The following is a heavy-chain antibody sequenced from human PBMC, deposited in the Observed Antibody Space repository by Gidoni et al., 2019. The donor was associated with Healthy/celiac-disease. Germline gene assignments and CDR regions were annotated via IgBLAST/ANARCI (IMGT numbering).Heavy chain of an antibody. J-gene: IGHJ4*02. V-gene: IGHV4-31*03. CDR1: GGSISSGGYY. CDR3: AREYCSGGSCYFDY. D-gene: IGHD2-15*01. CDR2: IYYRGST. Sequence: QVQLQESGPGLVKPSQTLSLTCTVSGGSISSGGYYWSWIRQHPGKGLEWIGYIYYRGSTYYNPSLKSRVTISVDTSKNQFSLKLSSVTAADTAVYYCAREYCSGGSCYFDYWGQGTLVTVSS.